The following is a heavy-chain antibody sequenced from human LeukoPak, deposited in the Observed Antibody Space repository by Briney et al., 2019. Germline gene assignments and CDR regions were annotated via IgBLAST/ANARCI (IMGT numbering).Heavy chain of an antibody. D-gene: IGHD4-11*01. CDR1: GFTFSSYA. Sequence: GGSLRLSCAASGFTFSSYAMNWVRQAPGKGLEWVAVISSDATTTYYADSVKGRFTLSRDNSKNTLYLQMDSPTTEDTAVYYCARETNGYSNYDHFAYWGQGTLVSVSS. V-gene: IGHV3-30-3*01. J-gene: IGHJ4*02. CDR2: ISSDATTT. CDR3: ARETNGYSNYDHFAY.